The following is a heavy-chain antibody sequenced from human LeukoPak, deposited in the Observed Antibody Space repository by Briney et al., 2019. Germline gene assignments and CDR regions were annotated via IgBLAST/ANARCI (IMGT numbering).Heavy chain of an antibody. Sequence: SQTLSLTCTVSGGSISSGGYYWSWIRQHPGKGLEWIGYIYYSGSTYYNPSLKSRVTISVDTSKNQFSLKLSSVTAADTAIYYCAREYCNSTSCPVWFDPWGQGTLVTVSS. CDR1: GGSISSGGYY. J-gene: IGHJ5*02. CDR3: AREYCNSTSCPVWFDP. CDR2: IYYSGST. D-gene: IGHD2/OR15-2a*01. V-gene: IGHV4-31*03.